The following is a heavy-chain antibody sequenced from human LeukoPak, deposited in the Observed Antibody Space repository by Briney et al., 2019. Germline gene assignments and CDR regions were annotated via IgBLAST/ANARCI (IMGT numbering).Heavy chain of an antibody. CDR3: ARGGEMATVDY. CDR2: MYYSGST. D-gene: IGHD5-24*01. V-gene: IGHV4-59*01. CDR1: GGSIRTYY. Sequence: SETLSLTCTVSGGSIRTYYWSWIRQPPGKGLEWIGYMYYSGSTNYNPSLKSRVAISTDTSKNQFSLKLSSVTAADTAVYYCARGGEMATVDYWGQGTLVTVSS. J-gene: IGHJ4*02.